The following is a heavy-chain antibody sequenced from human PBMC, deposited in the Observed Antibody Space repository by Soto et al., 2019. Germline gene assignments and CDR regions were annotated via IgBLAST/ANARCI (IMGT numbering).Heavy chain of an antibody. Sequence: PGGSLRLSCTASGFTFSDYWMHWVRQAPGKGLVWVSRIYSDGTSTIYADSAKGRFTISRDNAKNTLYLQMNSLRAEDTAVYYCARDSHYKMDAWGQGTTVTVSS. CDR2: IYSDGTST. CDR3: ARDSHYKMDA. CDR1: GFTFSDYW. D-gene: IGHD4-4*01. V-gene: IGHV3-74*01. J-gene: IGHJ6*02.